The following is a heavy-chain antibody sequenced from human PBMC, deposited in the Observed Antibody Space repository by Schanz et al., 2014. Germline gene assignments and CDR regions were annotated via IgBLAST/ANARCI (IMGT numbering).Heavy chain of an antibody. Sequence: DVQLLESGGGLVQPGGFLRLSCAASGFTFSDAWMSWVRQAPGKGLEWVSGITGASDHIDYAESVKGRFTISRDNSKNTLYLQMDSLRAEDTAVYFCAKKVPAYNPFDSWGQGTLVTVSS. J-gene: IGHJ4*02. D-gene: IGHD1-1*01. CDR3: AKKVPAYNPFDS. V-gene: IGHV3-23*01. CDR2: ITGASDHI. CDR1: GFTFSDAW.